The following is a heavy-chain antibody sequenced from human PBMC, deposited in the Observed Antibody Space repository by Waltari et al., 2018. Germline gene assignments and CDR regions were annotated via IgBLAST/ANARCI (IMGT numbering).Heavy chain of an antibody. D-gene: IGHD3-10*01. CDR1: GFTVSSNY. V-gene: IGHV3-53*01. Sequence: EVQLVESGGGLIQPGGSLRLSCAASGFTVSSNYMNWVRQAPGKGLEWVSVIYSGGTTYYADSVKGRSTISRDNSKNTLYLQMNRLTAEDTAVYYCARATYSYGSGSYPFDYWGQGTLVTVSS. CDR2: IYSGGTT. CDR3: ARATYSYGSGSYPFDY. J-gene: IGHJ4*02.